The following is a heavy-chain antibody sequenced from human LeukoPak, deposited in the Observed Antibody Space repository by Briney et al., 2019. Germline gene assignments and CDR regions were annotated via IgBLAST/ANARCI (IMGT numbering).Heavy chain of an antibody. V-gene: IGHV1-2*02. CDR2: MVPSSGVS. J-gene: IGHJ4*02. Sequence: GASVKVSCKASGYTFTAYYVHWVRQAPGQGLEWMGYMVPSSGVSHYSQKFQDRVTMTRDTSTSTAYLELSGLTSDDTAVYYCSTEDTYCTSTTCGDFWGQGPLVTVSS. D-gene: IGHD2-2*01. CDR1: GYTFTAYY. CDR3: STEDTYCTSTTCGDF.